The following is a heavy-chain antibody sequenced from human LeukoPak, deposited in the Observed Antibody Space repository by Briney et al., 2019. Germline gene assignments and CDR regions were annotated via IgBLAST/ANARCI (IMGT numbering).Heavy chain of an antibody. CDR3: AKDVDYDILTGYFDY. CDR2: ISWDGGST. CDR1: GFTFDDYT. J-gene: IGHJ4*02. D-gene: IGHD3-9*01. Sequence: PGGSLRLSCAASGFTFDDYTMHWVRQAPGKGLEWVSLISWDGGSTYYADSVKVRFTISRDNSKKYLYLQMNSLRAEDKALYYCAKDVDYDILTGYFDYWGQGTLVTVSS. V-gene: IGHV3-43*01.